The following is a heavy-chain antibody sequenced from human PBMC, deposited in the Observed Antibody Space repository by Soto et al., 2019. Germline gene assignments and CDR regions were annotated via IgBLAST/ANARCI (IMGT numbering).Heavy chain of an antibody. CDR3: ARVRRNIVVVVAATGHFDY. D-gene: IGHD2-15*01. CDR2: INHSGST. V-gene: IGHV4-34*01. CDR1: GWSFSVYY. Sequence: PSETLSLTCAVYGWSFSVYYWSWIRQPPGKGLEWIGEINHSGSTNYNPSLKSRVTISVDTSKNQFSLKLSSVTAADTAVYYCARVRRNIVVVVAATGHFDYWGQGTLVTVSS. J-gene: IGHJ4*02.